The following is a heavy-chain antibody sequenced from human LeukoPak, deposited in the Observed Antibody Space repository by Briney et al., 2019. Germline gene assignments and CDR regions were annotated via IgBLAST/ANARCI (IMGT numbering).Heavy chain of an antibody. CDR2: IDPSDSYI. V-gene: IGHV5-10-1*01. Sequence: GESLKVLCRGSGFSFTSYWISWVRQMPGKGLEWMGMIDPSDSYINYSPSFRGHVTISADKSITTAYLQWSSLKASDTAMYYCARSSNMTGYIYSHVDYWGQGTLVTVSS. D-gene: IGHD5-18*01. J-gene: IGHJ4*02. CDR3: ARSSNMTGYIYSHVDY. CDR1: GFSFTSYW.